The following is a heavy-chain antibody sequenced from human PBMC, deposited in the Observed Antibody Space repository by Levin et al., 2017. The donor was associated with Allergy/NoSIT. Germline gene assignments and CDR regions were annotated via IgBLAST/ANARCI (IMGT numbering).Heavy chain of an antibody. CDR3: AHSGPSTYDILTGPRFDP. CDR1: GFSLSTSGVG. D-gene: IGHD3-9*01. Sequence: SGPTLVKPTQTLTLTCTFSGFSLSTSGVGVGWIRQPPGKALEWLALIYWDDDKRYSPSLKSRLTITKDTSKNQVVLTMTNMDPVDTATYYCAHSGPSTYDILTGPRFDPWGQGTLVTVSS. J-gene: IGHJ5*02. CDR2: IYWDDDK. V-gene: IGHV2-5*02.